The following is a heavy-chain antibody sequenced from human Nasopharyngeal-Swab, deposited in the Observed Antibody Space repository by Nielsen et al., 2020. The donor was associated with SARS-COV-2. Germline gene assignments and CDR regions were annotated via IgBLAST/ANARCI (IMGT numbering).Heavy chain of an antibody. CDR3: VRSSSWYYFDY. J-gene: IGHJ4*02. CDR1: GDSVTTSDYY. D-gene: IGHD6-13*01. Sequence: SETLSLTCTVSGDSVTTSDYYRGWIRQPPGEGLEWIGSLLSSGSSYSNPSLKSRVSISVDKSKNQFSLQLSSVTAADTAVYYCVRSSSWYYFDYWAQGTQVTVSS. CDR2: LLSSGSS. V-gene: IGHV4-39*01.